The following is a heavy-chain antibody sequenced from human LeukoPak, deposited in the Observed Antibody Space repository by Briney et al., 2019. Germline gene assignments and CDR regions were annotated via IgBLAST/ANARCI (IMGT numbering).Heavy chain of an antibody. Sequence: ASVKVSCKASGYTFTGYYMHWVRQAPGQGLEWMGWINPNSGGTDYAQKFQGRITMTRDTSISTAYMELSRLRSDDTAVYHCASRAGGYSYGFPFDFWGQGTLVTVSS. J-gene: IGHJ4*02. D-gene: IGHD5-18*01. CDR3: ASRAGGYSYGFPFDF. CDR2: INPNSGGT. V-gene: IGHV1-2*02. CDR1: GYTFTGYY.